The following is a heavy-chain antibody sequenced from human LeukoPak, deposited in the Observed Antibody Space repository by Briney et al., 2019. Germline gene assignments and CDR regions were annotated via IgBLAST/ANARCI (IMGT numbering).Heavy chain of an antibody. CDR1: GFTVSSNY. D-gene: IGHD3-9*01. CDR3: ARGQTDILTGYYYFDY. V-gene: IGHV3-53*01. Sequence: AGGSLRLSCAASGFTVSSNYMSWVRQAPGKGLEWVSVIYSGGSTYYADSVKGRFTISRDNSKNTLYLQMNSLRAEDTAVYYCARGQTDILTGYYYFDYWGQGTLVTVSS. J-gene: IGHJ4*02. CDR2: IYSGGST.